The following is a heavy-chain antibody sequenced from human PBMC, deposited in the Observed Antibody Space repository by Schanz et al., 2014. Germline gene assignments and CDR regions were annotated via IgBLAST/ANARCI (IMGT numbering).Heavy chain of an antibody. J-gene: IGHJ6*02. CDR1: GGSISSGGYS. CDR3: YGMDV. CDR2: IFFRGST. Sequence: QVQLQESGPGLVKPSQTLSLTCAVSGGSISSGGYSWSWIRQPPGKGLEWIGYIFFRGSTYYNPSLKGRLTISIETSKTQFSLRLTPVTAADTAVYYCYGMDVWGQGTTVTVSS. V-gene: IGHV4-30-4*07.